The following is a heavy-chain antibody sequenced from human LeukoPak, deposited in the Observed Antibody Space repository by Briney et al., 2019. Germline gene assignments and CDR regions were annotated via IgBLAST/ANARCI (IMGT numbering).Heavy chain of an antibody. CDR3: ARGIGSGSSTFDY. D-gene: IGHD3-10*01. Sequence: GGSLRLSCAASGFTFSSYGMHWVRQAPGKGLEWVAVIWYGGSNKYYADSVKGRFTISRDNSKNTLYLQMNSLRAEDTAVYYCARGIGSGSSTFDYWGQGTLVTVSS. J-gene: IGHJ4*02. V-gene: IGHV3-33*01. CDR1: GFTFSSYG. CDR2: IWYGGSNK.